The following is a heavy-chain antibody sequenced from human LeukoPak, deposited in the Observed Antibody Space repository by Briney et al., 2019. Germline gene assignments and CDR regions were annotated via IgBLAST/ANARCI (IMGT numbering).Heavy chain of an antibody. Sequence: GGSLRLSCAASGFVFSDYYMHWVRQAPAKGLVWVSHINGDGSNVNYADSVKGRFTISRDNAKNTLYLQMNSLRVEDTALYYCGRGKSPAAVDDWGQGTLVTVPS. CDR2: INGDGSNV. J-gene: IGHJ4*02. V-gene: IGHV3-74*01. D-gene: IGHD2-2*01. CDR1: GFVFSDYY. CDR3: GRGKSPAAVDD.